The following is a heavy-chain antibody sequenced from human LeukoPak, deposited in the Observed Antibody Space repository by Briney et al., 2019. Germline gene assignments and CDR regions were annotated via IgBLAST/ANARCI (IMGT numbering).Heavy chain of an antibody. CDR1: GYTFTGYY. CDR3: ATNPMVRGVITGYYYYYMDV. J-gene: IGHJ6*03. Sequence: GASVKVSCKASGYTFTGYYMHWVRQAPGQGLEWIGWINPNSGSTNYAQNFLGRVTLTRDTSISTAYMELSRLRSDDTAVYYCATNPMVRGVITGYYYYYMDVWGKGTTVTVSS. CDR2: INPNSGST. D-gene: IGHD3-10*01. V-gene: IGHV1-2*02.